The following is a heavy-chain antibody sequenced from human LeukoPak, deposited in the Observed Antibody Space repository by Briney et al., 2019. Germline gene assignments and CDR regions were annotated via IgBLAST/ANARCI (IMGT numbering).Heavy chain of an antibody. V-gene: IGHV1-69*06. D-gene: IGHD3-22*01. Sequence: SVKVSCKASGGSFSSYAITWVRQAPGQGLEWMGGIIPIFGTANYAQKFQGRVTISADKSTSTAYMELSSLRSEDTAMYYCARDTDSSGYYYDYWGQGTLVTVSS. CDR1: GGSFSSYA. CDR2: IIPIFGTA. J-gene: IGHJ4*02. CDR3: ARDTDSSGYYYDY.